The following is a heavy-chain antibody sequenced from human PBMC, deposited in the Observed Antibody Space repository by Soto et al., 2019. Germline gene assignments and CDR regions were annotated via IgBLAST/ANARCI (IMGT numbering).Heavy chain of an antibody. V-gene: IGHV3-21*01. D-gene: IGHD1-26*01. CDR2: ITTSSSYR. CDR3: VRGEVPAD. CDR1: GFTFTSYT. J-gene: IGHJ4*02. Sequence: PGGSLRLSCAASGFTFTSYTMNWVRQAPGKGLEWVSSITTSSSYRYYSGSVKGRFTISRDNAKNSLFLQMNSLRAEDTAVYYWVRGEVPADWGQGTLVTVSS.